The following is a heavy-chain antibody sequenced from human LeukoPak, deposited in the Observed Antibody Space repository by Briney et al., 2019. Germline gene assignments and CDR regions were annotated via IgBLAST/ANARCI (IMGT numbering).Heavy chain of an antibody. D-gene: IGHD3-22*01. V-gene: IGHV4-4*07. Sequence: SETLSLTCTVSGGSISSYFWSWIRQPAGKGLEYIGRNYTSGSTNYNPSLKSRVTMSVDTSKNQFSLKLSSVTAADTAVYYCARDTYYYDSSGYWADYWGQGTLVTVSS. J-gene: IGHJ4*02. CDR2: NYTSGST. CDR3: ARDTYYYDSSGYWADY. CDR1: GGSISSYF.